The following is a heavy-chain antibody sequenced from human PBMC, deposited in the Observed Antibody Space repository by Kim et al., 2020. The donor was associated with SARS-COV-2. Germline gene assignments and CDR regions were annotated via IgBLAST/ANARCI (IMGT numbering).Heavy chain of an antibody. D-gene: IGHD2-15*01. J-gene: IGHJ4*02. V-gene: IGHV3-15*01. Sequence: PVKGRFTISRDDSKNTLYLQMNSLKTEDTAVYYCTTGYCSGGSCYSPFDYWGQGTLVTVSS. CDR3: TTGYCSGGSCYSPFDY.